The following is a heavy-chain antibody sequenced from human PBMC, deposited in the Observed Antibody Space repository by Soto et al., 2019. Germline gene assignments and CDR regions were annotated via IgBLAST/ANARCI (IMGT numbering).Heavy chain of an antibody. Sequence: QVQLQQWGAGLLKPSETLSVTCAVYGGSFSGYYWSWIRQPPGKGLEWIGEIGHGGGTIYNPSLDNRVTISEDSSNNQFSLKVNSVTAADTAVYYCARHGGYYFDYWGQGAPFTVSS. CDR1: GGSFSGYY. CDR2: IGHGGGT. D-gene: IGHD3-16*01. CDR3: ARHGGYYFDY. V-gene: IGHV4-34*01. J-gene: IGHJ4*02.